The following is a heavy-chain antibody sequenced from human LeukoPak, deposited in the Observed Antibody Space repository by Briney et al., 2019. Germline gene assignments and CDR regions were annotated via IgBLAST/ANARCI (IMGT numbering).Heavy chain of an antibody. CDR1: GGSISSYY. CDR2: IYTSGTT. V-gene: IGHV4-4*09. Sequence: PSETLSLTCTVSGGSISSYYWSWIRQPPGKGLERIGYIYTSGTTNYNPSLKSRLTISVDTSKNQFSLKLNSVTAADTAVYYCARGYSSSSPFDYWGQGTLVTVSS. CDR3: ARGYSSSSPFDY. J-gene: IGHJ4*02. D-gene: IGHD6-13*01.